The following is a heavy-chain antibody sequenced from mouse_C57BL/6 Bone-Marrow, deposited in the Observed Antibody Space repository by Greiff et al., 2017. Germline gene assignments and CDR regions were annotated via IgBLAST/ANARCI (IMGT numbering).Heavy chain of an antibody. CDR1: GYTFTSYW. V-gene: IGHV1-52*01. Sequence: QVQLQQPGAELVRPGSSVKLSCKASGYTFTSYWMHWVKQRPIQGLEWIGNIDPSDSETHYNQKFKDKATLTVDKSSSTAYMQLSGLTSEDSAVYYCARRGYWYFDVWGTGTTVTVSS. CDR3: ARRGYWYFDV. CDR2: IDPSDSET. J-gene: IGHJ1*03.